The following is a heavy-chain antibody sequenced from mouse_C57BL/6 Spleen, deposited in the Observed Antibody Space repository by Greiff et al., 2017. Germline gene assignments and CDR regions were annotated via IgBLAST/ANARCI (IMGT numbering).Heavy chain of an antibody. J-gene: IGHJ3*01. CDR1: GYTFTSYW. V-gene: IGHV1-69*01. CDR3: ARGGLAVGATEGVAY. D-gene: IGHD1-1*01. CDR2: IDPSDSYT. Sequence: QVQLQQPGAELVMPGASVKLSCKASGYTFTSYWMHWVKQRPGQGLEWIGEIDPSDSYTNYNQKFKGKATLTVDKSSSTAYMQLSSLTSEDSAVYYWARGGLAVGATEGVAYWGQGTLVTVSA.